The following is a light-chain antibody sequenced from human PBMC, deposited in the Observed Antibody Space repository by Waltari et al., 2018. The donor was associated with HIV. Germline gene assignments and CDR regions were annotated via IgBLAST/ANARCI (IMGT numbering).Light chain of an antibody. CDR2: RND. V-gene: IGLV1-47*01. CDR1: STSIGSGY. J-gene: IGLJ3*02. Sequence: QSVLTQPPSVSGAPGQRVTVSCSGSSTSIGSGYVCWYQQLPGAAPKLVIYRNDQRPSGVPDRFSGSKSGTSASLAISGLRSEDEAVYYCGAWNGSPSGPVFGGGTKLTVL. CDR3: GAWNGSPSGPV.